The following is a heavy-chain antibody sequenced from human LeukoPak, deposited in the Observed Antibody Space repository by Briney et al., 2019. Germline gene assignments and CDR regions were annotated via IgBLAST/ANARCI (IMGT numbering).Heavy chain of an antibody. J-gene: IGHJ4*02. D-gene: IGHD3-10*01. V-gene: IGHV3-15*01. Sequence: GGSLRLSCAASGFTFSSYSMNWVRQAPGKGLEWVGRIKSKTDGGTPDSAAPVKGRFTISRDDSKNTLYLQMNSLKTEDTAVYYCARDEGGLWFGELDGGFDYWGQGTLVTVSS. CDR1: GFTFSSYS. CDR3: ARDEGGLWFGELDGGFDY. CDR2: IKSKTDGGTP.